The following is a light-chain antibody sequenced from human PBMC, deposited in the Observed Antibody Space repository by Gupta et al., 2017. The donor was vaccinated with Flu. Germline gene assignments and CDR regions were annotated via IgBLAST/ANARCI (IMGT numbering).Light chain of an antibody. CDR3: NSYTISSTPVV. V-gene: IGLV2-14*01. J-gene: IGLJ2*01. CDR1: SSDVGDYNY. Sequence: QSALTQAASVSASPGQSITISCTGTSSDVGDYNYGYWYLQDPGKTPKLMIYEVRTRRAGVTIRFSDSGSGNTAALTISELQDDGEADYYCNSYTISSTPVVFSGGTKLTVL. CDR2: EVR.